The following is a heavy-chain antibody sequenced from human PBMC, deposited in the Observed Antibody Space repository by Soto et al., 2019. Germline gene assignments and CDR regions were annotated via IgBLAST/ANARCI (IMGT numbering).Heavy chain of an antibody. V-gene: IGHV1-18*04. CDR3: ARDVFCGGAPACPDMDV. J-gene: IGHJ6*02. D-gene: IGHD2-21*01. CDR1: GYTFSGYS. CDR2: ISGYNGNT. Sequence: ASVKVFCKASGYTFSGYSITWVRQAPGQGLEWMGRISGYNGNTNYARTLRGRLTLTTDTSTSTAYMELRSLTSDDTAVYYCARDVFCGGAPACPDMDVWGQGTTVTV.